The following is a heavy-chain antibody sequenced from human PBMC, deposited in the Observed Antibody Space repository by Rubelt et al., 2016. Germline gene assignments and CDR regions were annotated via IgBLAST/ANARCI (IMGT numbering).Heavy chain of an antibody. CDR3: ARDLVGVVITTHDAFDI. V-gene: IGHV1-69*06. D-gene: IGHD3-22*01. Sequence: QVQLVQSGAEVKKPGSSVKVSCKASGGTFSSYAISWVRQAPGQGLEWMGGIVPIFGTANYAKKFQGTVTLTADKSTSTAYMELRSLRSEDTAVYYCARDLVGVVITTHDAFDIWGQGTMVTVSS. J-gene: IGHJ3*02. CDR2: IVPIFGTA. CDR1: GGTFSSYA.